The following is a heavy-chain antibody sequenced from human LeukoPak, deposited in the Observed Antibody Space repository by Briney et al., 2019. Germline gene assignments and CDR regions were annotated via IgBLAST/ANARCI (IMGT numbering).Heavy chain of an antibody. J-gene: IGHJ2*01. CDR2: ISINENA. V-gene: IGHV4-4*07. Sequence: PSETLSLTCTVSGVSITSYYWSWIRQPAGKGLEWIGRISINENANYNPSLKRRVTMSLDKAKKQISLKLSSVTAADSAVYYCPKTYGEILRKTSFFNIWGRGTLVTVSS. D-gene: IGHD3-10*01. CDR3: PKTYGEILRKTSFFNI. CDR1: GVSITSYY.